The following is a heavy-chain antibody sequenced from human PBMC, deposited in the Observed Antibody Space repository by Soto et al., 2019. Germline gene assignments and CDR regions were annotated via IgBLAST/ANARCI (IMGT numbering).Heavy chain of an antibody. V-gene: IGHV3-23*01. CDR3: AKATATGGGAFDI. J-gene: IGHJ3*02. CDR2: VLVAGRT. Sequence: GGSLRLSSAVPGSTCSSYDTSWVRRAPGKGLDWVSTVLVAGRTHYPDSVKGRFTISRDNSKNAPFLQMNSLTAGDTAVYYCAKATATGGGAFDICGQGTMVTVSS. D-gene: IGHD2-8*02. CDR1: GSTCSSYD.